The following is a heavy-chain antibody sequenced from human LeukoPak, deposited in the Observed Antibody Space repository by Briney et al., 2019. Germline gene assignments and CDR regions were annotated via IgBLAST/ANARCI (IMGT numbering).Heavy chain of an antibody. CDR3: AGKAVSWFDP. V-gene: IGHV3-11*01. Sequence: GGSLRLSCAASGFTFSTYRMSWIRQAPGKGLEWVSYISTSGRTIYYADSVRGRFTISRDNAKNSLYLQMNSLRAEDTAVYYCAGKAVSWFDPWGQGTLVTVSS. J-gene: IGHJ5*02. CDR2: ISTSGRTI. D-gene: IGHD6-19*01. CDR1: GFTFSTYR.